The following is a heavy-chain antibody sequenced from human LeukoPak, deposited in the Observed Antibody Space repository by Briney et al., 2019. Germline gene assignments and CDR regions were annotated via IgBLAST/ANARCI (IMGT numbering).Heavy chain of an antibody. CDR1: GGSISSYY. Sequence: SETLSLTCSVSGGSISSYYWGWIRQPPGKGLEWIGSIYYSGSAYYNPSLKSRVTISVDTSKNQFSLKLSSVTAADTAVYYCARDDRDGYNYDAFDIWGQGTMVTVSS. CDR3: ARDDRDGYNYDAFDI. CDR2: IYYSGSA. V-gene: IGHV4-39*07. D-gene: IGHD5-24*01. J-gene: IGHJ3*02.